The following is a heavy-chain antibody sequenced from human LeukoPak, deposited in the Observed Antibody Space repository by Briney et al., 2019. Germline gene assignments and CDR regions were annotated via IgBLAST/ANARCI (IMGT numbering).Heavy chain of an antibody. J-gene: IGHJ6*03. D-gene: IGHD2-2*01. CDR2: IYTSGST. CDR3: ARVGYCSSTSCYLPKYYYYMDV. V-gene: IGHV4-61*02. Sequence: SQTLSLTCTVSGGSISSGSYYWSWIRQPAGKGLEWIGRIYTSGSTNYSPSLKSRVTISVDTSKNQFSLKLSSVTAADTAVYYCARVGYCSSTSCYLPKYYYYMDVWGKGTTVTVSS. CDR1: GGSISSGSYY.